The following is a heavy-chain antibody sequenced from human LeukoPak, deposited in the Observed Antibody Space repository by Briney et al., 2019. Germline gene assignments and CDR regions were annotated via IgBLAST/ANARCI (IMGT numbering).Heavy chain of an antibody. Sequence: SETLSLTCAVYGGSFSGYYWSWIRQPPGKGLEWIGEINHSGSTNYNPSLKSRVTISVDTSKNQFSLKLSSATAADTAVYYCASNGYYCIEFWGKGTTVTVSS. CDR2: INHSGST. D-gene: IGHD2-8*01. J-gene: IGHJ6*03. CDR1: GGSFSGYY. V-gene: IGHV4-34*01. CDR3: ASNGYYCIEF.